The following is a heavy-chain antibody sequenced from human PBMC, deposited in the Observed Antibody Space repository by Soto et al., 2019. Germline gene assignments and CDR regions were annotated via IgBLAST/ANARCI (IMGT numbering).Heavy chain of an antibody. Sequence: SVKVCCKASGGTFSSYAISWVRHAPGQGREWMGGIIPIFGTANYAQKFQGRVTITADESTSTAYMELSSLRSEDTAVYYCARAQYYDILTGSLPGHFDYWGQGTLVNVSS. J-gene: IGHJ4*02. CDR3: ARAQYYDILTGSLPGHFDY. CDR1: GGTFSSYA. D-gene: IGHD3-9*01. CDR2: IIPIFGTA. V-gene: IGHV1-69*13.